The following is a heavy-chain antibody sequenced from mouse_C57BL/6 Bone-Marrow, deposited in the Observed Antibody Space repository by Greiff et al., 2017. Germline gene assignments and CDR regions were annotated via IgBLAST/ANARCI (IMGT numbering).Heavy chain of an antibody. V-gene: IGHV1-82*01. J-gene: IGHJ4*01. CDR1: GYAFSSSW. CDR3: ARNPYYSYAMDY. D-gene: IGHD2-12*01. CDR2: IYPGDGDT. Sequence: VQLQQSGPELVKPGASAKISCQASGYAFSSSWMNWVKQRPGKGRGWIGRIYPGDGDTNYNGKFKGKATLTADKSSSTAYMQLSSLTSEDSAVYFCARNPYYSYAMDYWGQGTSGTVSS.